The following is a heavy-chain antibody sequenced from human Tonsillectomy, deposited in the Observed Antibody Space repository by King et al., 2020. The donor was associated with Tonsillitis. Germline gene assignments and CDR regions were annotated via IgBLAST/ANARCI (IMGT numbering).Heavy chain of an antibody. Sequence: VQLVQSGGGVVQPGRSLRLSCAASGFTFSSYGMHWVRQAPGKGLEWVAVISYDGSNKYYADSVKGRFTISRDNSKNTLYLQMNSLRAEDTAVYYCAKEGYDILTGHFHSSYYYYYGMDVWGQGTTVTVSS. V-gene: IGHV3-30*18. D-gene: IGHD3-9*01. J-gene: IGHJ6*02. CDR3: AKEGYDILTGHFHSSYYYYYGMDV. CDR2: ISYDGSNK. CDR1: GFTFSSYG.